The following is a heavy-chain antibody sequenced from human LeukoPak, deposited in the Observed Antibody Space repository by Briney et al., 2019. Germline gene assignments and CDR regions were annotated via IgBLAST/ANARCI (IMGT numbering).Heavy chain of an antibody. Sequence: GGSLRLSCAASGFNVSSNYMSWVRQAPGKGLEWVSGITGSGGSTYYADSVKGRFTISRDNSKNTLYLQMNSLRAEDTAIYYCARDERLLSFLKWGQGTLVTVSS. CDR3: ARDERLLSFLK. CDR2: ITGSGGST. CDR1: GFNVSSNY. D-gene: IGHD3-3*01. V-gene: IGHV3-23*01. J-gene: IGHJ4*02.